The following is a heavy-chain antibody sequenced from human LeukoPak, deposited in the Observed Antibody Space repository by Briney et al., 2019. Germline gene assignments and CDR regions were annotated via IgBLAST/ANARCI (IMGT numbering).Heavy chain of an antibody. CDR2: ISGSGDLV. D-gene: IGHD3-3*02. CDR1: GFTFSSYE. CDR3: VQVHF. V-gene: IGHV3-48*03. Sequence: PGGSLRLSCAASGFTFSSYEMNWVREAPGKGLEWLAYISGSGDLVHYADSVKGRFTISRDNAKNAVYLQMNSPRVEDTATYYCVQVHFWGQGTLVTVSS. J-gene: IGHJ1*01.